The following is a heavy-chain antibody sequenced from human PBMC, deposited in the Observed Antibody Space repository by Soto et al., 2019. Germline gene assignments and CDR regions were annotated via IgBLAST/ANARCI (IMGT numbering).Heavy chain of an antibody. D-gene: IGHD6-19*01. J-gene: IGHJ4*02. Sequence: QVQLVQSGAEEKKPGASVKVSCKASGYSFTSYAMHWVRQAPGQRLEWMGWINAGNGNTKYSQKFQGRVTITRDTSASTAYMELSSLRSEDTAVYYCARVGGWYVPDYWGQGTLVTVSS. V-gene: IGHV1-3*05. CDR2: INAGNGNT. CDR3: ARVGGWYVPDY. CDR1: GYSFTSYA.